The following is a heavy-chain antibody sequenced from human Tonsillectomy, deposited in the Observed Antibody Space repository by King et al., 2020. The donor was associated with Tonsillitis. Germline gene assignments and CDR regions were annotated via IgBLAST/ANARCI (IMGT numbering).Heavy chain of an antibody. CDR1: GFTFSTYN. V-gene: IGHV3-48*01. Sequence: LVESGGGLVQPGGSLRLSCAASGFTFSTYNMNWVRQAPGKGLEWLAYISGSSSTIFYADSVKGRFTISRDNAKNSLYLQMSSLRAEDTAVYFCAGGWFQVDYFDYWGHGTLVTVSS. D-gene: IGHD6-19*01. CDR2: ISGSSSTI. J-gene: IGHJ4*01. CDR3: AGGWFQVDYFDY.